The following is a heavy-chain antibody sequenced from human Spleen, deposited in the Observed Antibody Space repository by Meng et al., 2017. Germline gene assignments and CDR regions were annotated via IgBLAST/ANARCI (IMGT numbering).Heavy chain of an antibody. J-gene: IGHJ4*02. CDR3: ARGLGSVGAPGPSFDY. CDR1: GFTVSSNY. D-gene: IGHD1-26*01. V-gene: IGHV3-53*01. CDR2: IYSGGST. Sequence: GESLKISCAASGFTVSSNYMSWVRQAPGKGLEWVSVIYSGGSTYYAESMKGRFTVSRDNAKNSLFAQLNSLRVEDTAVYYCARGLGSVGAPGPSFDYWGQGTLVTVSS.